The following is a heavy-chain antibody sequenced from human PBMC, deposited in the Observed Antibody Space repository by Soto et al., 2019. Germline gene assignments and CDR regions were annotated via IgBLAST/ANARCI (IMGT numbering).Heavy chain of an antibody. V-gene: IGHV3-74*01. CDR2: INSDGTTT. Sequence: GGSLRLSCAASGFTFNNFWMYWVRQTPEKGLVWVSGINSDGTTTIYADSVKGRFTISRDNAKNTLYLQMNSPTVEDTAIYYCVRDIRWGQGTLVTVSS. CDR1: GFTFNNFW. J-gene: IGHJ4*02. CDR3: VRDIR.